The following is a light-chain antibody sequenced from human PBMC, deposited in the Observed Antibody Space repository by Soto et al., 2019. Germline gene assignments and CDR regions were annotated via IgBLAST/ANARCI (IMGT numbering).Light chain of an antibody. CDR3: CSYAGTYPWL. J-gene: IGLJ3*02. V-gene: IGLV2-11*01. CDR1: ASGVGDYTY. Sequence: QSALTQPRSVSGSPGQSVTISCTGPASGVGDYTYVSYYWYQQHPGKAPKLLIYDVTKRPSGVPDRFSGSKSGNTASLTLSGLQADDEADYYCCSYAGTYPWLFGGGTQLTVL. CDR2: DVT.